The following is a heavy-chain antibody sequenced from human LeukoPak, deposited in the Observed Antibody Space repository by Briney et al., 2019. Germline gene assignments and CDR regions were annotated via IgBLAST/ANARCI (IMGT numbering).Heavy chain of an antibody. D-gene: IGHD5-24*01. CDR3: ASVEMATILYFDY. J-gene: IGHJ4*02. Sequence: SETLSLTCTVSGGSISSSSYYWGWIRQPPGKGLEWIGSIYYSGSTYYNPSLKSRVTISVDTSKNQFSLKLSSVTAADTAVYYCASVEMATILYFDYWGQGTLVTVSS. V-gene: IGHV4-39*01. CDR2: IYYSGST. CDR1: GGSISSSSYY.